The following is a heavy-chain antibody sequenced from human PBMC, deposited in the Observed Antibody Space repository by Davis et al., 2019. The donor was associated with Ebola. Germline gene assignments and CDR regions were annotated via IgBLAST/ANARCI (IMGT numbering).Heavy chain of an antibody. CDR3: ARTPHRRAYYYDYYYYGIDV. CDR2: LSSSGTTI. V-gene: IGHV3-11*01. D-gene: IGHD3-22*01. CDR1: GFTFSDYY. J-gene: IGHJ6*02. Sequence: PGGSLRLSCAASGFTFSDYYMSWIRQAPGKGLEWVSYLSSSGTTIHYADSVKGRFTISADTAKTSLSLEMNSLRAEDTAVYYCARTPHRRAYYYDYYYYGIDVWGQGTTVTVSS.